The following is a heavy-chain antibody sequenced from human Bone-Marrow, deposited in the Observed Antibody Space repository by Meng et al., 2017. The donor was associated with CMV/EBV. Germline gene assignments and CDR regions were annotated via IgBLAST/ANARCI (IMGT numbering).Heavy chain of an antibody. J-gene: IGHJ4*02. CDR2: ISGAGT. D-gene: IGHD3-10*01. Sequence: GESLKISCAASGFTFSSYAMTWVRQAPGKGLEWVSGISGAGTNYADSVKGRFTISRDNSKNTLFLQMNSLRAEDTAVYYCAKEVFYYGDWGQGTLVTVSS. CDR3: AKEVFYYGD. CDR1: GFTFSSYA. V-gene: IGHV3-23*01.